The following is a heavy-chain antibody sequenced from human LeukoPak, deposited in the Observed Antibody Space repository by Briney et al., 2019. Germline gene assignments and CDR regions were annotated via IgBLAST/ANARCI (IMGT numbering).Heavy chain of an antibody. V-gene: IGHV3-49*04. CDR3: SGVGVLGTSTLDC. CDR1: GFTFVDYA. J-gene: IGHJ4*01. Sequence: GGSLRLSRAASGFTFVDYAVTWVRQAPGEGLGCVASIRSKPYGGTPHYAASVKAPFHISRDNNKSIAYLEMNSMKAEDTAIYYCSGVGVLGTSTLDCWGEGTQVTVSS. CDR2: IRSKPYGGTP. D-gene: IGHD1-26*01.